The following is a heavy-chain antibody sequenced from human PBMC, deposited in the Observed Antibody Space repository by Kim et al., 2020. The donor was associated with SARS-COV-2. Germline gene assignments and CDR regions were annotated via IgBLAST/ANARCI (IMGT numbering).Heavy chain of an antibody. CDR1: GGSINSGGYY. J-gene: IGHJ4*02. V-gene: IGHV4-31*03. CDR3: ARGPNFFDS. Sequence: SETLSLTCTVSGGSINSGGYYWSWIRQHPEKGLEWTGYIYYNGNTYYNPSLKSRITISIDTSKNQFSLKLSSVTAADTAVYYCARGPNFFDSWGQGTLVTVSS. CDR2: IYYNGNT.